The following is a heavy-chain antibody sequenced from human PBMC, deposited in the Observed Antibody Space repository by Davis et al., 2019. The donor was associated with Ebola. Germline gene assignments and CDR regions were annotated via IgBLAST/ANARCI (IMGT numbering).Heavy chain of an antibody. V-gene: IGHV3-23*01. CDR2: LSGNLIYT. CDR3: VKDTSSIWFDV. CDR1: GFIFRNYV. Sequence: GGSLRLSCAASGFIFRNYVMNWVRQAPGKGLEWVSSLSGNLIYTNYADSVKGRVTISRDNSKNTLYLQLNNLKVDDTAIYYCVKDTSSIWFDVWGQGTTVTVSS. J-gene: IGHJ3*01. D-gene: IGHD6-13*01.